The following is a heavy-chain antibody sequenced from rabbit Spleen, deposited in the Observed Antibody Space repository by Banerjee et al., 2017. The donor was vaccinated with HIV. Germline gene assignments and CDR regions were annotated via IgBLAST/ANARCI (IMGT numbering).Heavy chain of an antibody. J-gene: IGHJ4*01. CDR3: ASDVGGIYYNL. CDR1: GFSFSNNYV. Sequence: QEQLEESGGDLVKPGASLTLTCTASGFSFSNNYVMCWVRQAPGKGLEWIGCIYTGSGVMYYASWVNGRFTISRSTSRNTVTLQMTSLTAADTATYFCASDVGGIYYNLWGPGTLVTVS. V-gene: IGHV1S43*01. D-gene: IGHD5-1*01. CDR2: IYTGSGVM.